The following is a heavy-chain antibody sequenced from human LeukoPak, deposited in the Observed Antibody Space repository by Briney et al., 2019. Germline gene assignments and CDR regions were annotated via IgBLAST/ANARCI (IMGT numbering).Heavy chain of an antibody. CDR1: GFTFSSYA. V-gene: IGHV3-23*01. CDR3: ALGADSSGSLLPYYGMDV. Sequence: PGGSLRLSCAASGFTFSSYAMSWVRQAPGKGLEWVSAISGSGGSTYYADSVKGRFTISRDNSKNTLYLQMNSLRAEDTAVYYCALGADSSGSLLPYYGMDVWGQGTTVTVSS. J-gene: IGHJ6*02. CDR2: ISGSGGST. D-gene: IGHD3-22*01.